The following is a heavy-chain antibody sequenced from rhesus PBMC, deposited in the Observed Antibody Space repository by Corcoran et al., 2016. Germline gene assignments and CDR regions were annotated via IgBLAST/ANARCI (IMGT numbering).Heavy chain of an antibody. CDR3: ATIFDF. CDR2: LNSAGTTT. V-gene: IGHV3-28*02. D-gene: IGHD4-11*01. J-gene: IGHJ4*01. CDR1: GLTFSNSW. Sequence: EVQLVESGGDLATPGGFLRLSGAASGLTFSNSWIHWIRQAPWKGLEWISGLNSAGTTTFDADSVKGRFTISRDDAKNTLYLQMDSLRAEDTGVYFCATIFDFWGQGVLVTVSS.